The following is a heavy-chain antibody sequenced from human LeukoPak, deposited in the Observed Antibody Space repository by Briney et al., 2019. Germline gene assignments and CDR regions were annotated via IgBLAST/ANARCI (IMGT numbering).Heavy chain of an antibody. D-gene: IGHD5/OR15-5a*01. V-gene: IGHV4-38-2*02. J-gene: IGHJ4*02. CDR2: IYHLGSA. CDR1: GFSLSSGYY. CDR3: ARTTLYDNYPNDY. Sequence: SETLSLTCTVSGFSLSSGYYWGWIRQSPGKGLEWIASIYHLGSASYRSSLKSRITMSVDTSKNQFSLKLSSVTAADTGVYYCARTTLYDNYPNDYWGQGTLVTVSS.